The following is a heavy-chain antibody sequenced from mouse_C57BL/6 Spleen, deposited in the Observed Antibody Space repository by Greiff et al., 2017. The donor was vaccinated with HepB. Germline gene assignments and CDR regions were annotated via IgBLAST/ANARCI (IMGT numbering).Heavy chain of an antibody. V-gene: IGHV1-26*01. CDR1: GYTFTDYY. Sequence: EVQLQQSGPELVKPGASVKISCKASGYTFTDYYMNWVKQSHGKSLEWIGDINPNNGGTSYNQKFKGKATLTVDKSSSTAYMELRSLTSEDSAVYYCADGYSYFDYWGQGTTLTVSS. J-gene: IGHJ2*01. D-gene: IGHD2-3*01. CDR2: INPNNGGT. CDR3: ADGYSYFDY.